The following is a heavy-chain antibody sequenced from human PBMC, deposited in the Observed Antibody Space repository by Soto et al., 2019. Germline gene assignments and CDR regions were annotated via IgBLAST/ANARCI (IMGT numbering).Heavy chain of an antibody. V-gene: IGHV4-34*01. Sequence: LSLTCAVYGGSFSGYYWSWIRQPPGKGLEWIGEINHSGSTNYNPSLKSRVTISVDTSKNQFSLKLSFVTAADTAVYYCARLRGYSYGYVRGVWFDPWGQGTLVTVSS. J-gene: IGHJ5*02. CDR2: INHSGST. CDR1: GGSFSGYY. CDR3: ARLRGYSYGYVRGVWFDP. D-gene: IGHD5-18*01.